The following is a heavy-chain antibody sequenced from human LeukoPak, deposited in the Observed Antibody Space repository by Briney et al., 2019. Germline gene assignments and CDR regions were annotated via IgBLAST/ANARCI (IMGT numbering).Heavy chain of an antibody. J-gene: IGHJ4*02. V-gene: IGHV3-74*01. D-gene: IGHD1-26*01. CDR1: GLSLSNYW. Sequence: GGSLRLSCVASGLSLSNYWMHWVRQAPGKGLVWVSRVNIDADYIQYADSVQGRFTVSRDNAKNTLYLQMNGLRDEDTAVYYCATIIVGATGLDNWGQGTLVIVSS. CDR3: ATIIVGATGLDN. CDR2: VNIDADYI.